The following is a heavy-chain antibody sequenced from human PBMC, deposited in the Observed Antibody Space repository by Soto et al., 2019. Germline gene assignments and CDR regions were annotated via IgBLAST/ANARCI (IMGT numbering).Heavy chain of an antibody. CDR1: GFTFDDYG. V-gene: IGHV3-20*01. CDR2: INWNGGST. D-gene: IGHD2-15*01. Sequence: PGGSLRLSCAASGFTFDDYGMSWVRQAPGKGLEWVSGINWNGGSTGYADSVKGRFTISRDSAKNSLYLQMNSLRAEDTALYHCARVEGYCRCCSCEKYVFAICGQGTMVTVSS. J-gene: IGHJ3*02. CDR3: ARVEGYCRCCSCEKYVFAI.